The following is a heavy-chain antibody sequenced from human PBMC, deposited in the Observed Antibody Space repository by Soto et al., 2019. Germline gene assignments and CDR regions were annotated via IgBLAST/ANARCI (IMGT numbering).Heavy chain of an antibody. Sequence: SETLSLTCAVSGGPFSGVYWSWIRQPPGKGLEWIGGVSHRGSANYNPSLESRVTMSVDTSKNQFSLKLTSVTAADSAVYYCARDAFCGSGTCRVGHWFDPWGQGTLVTVS. CDR1: GGPFSGVY. J-gene: IGHJ5*02. CDR2: VSHRGSA. D-gene: IGHD2-21*01. V-gene: IGHV4-34*01. CDR3: ARDAFCGSGTCRVGHWFDP.